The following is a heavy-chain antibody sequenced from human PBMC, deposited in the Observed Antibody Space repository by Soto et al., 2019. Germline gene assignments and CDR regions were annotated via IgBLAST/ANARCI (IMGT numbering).Heavy chain of an antibody. D-gene: IGHD6-19*01. CDR1: GHSLSSGGYY. CDR2: IYFTGST. J-gene: IGHJ4*02. CDR3: ARDWGSSGWPN. V-gene: IGHV4-31*03. Sequence: SETLSLTCTVSGHSLSSGGYYWSWIRQQPGKGLEWLAYIYFTGSTLYNPSLKSRLAMSLDTSKNQFSLMLASVTATDTAIYYCARDWGSSGWPNWGQGTLVTVSS.